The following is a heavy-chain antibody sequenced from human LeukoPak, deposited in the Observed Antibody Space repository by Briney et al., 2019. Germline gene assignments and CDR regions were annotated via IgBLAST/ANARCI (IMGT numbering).Heavy chain of an antibody. J-gene: IGHJ4*02. CDR2: IDPSDSYT. CDR1: GYSFTSYW. Sequence: GESLKISCQGSGYSFTSYWISWVRQMPGKGLEWRGRIDPSDSYTNYSPSFQRHVTISADKSISTAYLQWSSLKASDTAMYYCARLRPPYYYGSGSYYPLDYWGQGTLVTVSS. CDR3: ARLRPPYYYGSGSYYPLDY. V-gene: IGHV5-10-1*01. D-gene: IGHD3-10*01.